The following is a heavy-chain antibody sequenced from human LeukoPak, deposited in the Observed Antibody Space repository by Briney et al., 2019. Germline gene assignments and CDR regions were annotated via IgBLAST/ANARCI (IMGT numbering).Heavy chain of an antibody. J-gene: IGHJ4*02. CDR1: GSTSSSYS. Sequence: PGGSRRLSCAASGSTSSSYSMNWVRQAPGKGLEWVSSISSSSSYIYYADSVKGRFTISRDNAKNSLYLQMNSLRAEDTAVYYCARDLVLADSSSWGLDYWGQGTLVTVSS. D-gene: IGHD6-13*01. CDR3: ARDLVLADSSSWGLDY. CDR2: ISSSSSYI. V-gene: IGHV3-21*01.